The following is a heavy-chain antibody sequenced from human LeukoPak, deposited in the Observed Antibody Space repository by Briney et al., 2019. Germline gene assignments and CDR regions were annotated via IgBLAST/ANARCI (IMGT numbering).Heavy chain of an antibody. Sequence: SGTLSLTCAVSGGSISSSNWWSWVRQPPGKGLEWIGEIYHSGSTNYNPSLKSRVTMSVDTSKNQFSLKLSSVTAADTAVYYCARHGGVGVIPDFDYWGPGTLVTVSS. CDR2: IYHSGST. V-gene: IGHV4-4*02. CDR1: GGSISSSNW. CDR3: ARHGGVGVIPDFDY. D-gene: IGHD2-8*02. J-gene: IGHJ4*02.